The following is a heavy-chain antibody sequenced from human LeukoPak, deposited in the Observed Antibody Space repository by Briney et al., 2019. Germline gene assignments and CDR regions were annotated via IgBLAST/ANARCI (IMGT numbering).Heavy chain of an antibody. Sequence: ASETLSLTCAVSGGSISSGGYSWSWIRQPPGKGLGWIGYIYHSGSTYYNPSLKSRVTISVDRSKNQFSLKLSSVTAADTAVYYCATLADCSGGSCYYGLDYWGQGTLVTVSS. J-gene: IGHJ4*02. V-gene: IGHV4-30-2*01. CDR1: GGSISSGGYS. CDR3: ATLADCSGGSCYYGLDY. CDR2: IYHSGST. D-gene: IGHD2-15*01.